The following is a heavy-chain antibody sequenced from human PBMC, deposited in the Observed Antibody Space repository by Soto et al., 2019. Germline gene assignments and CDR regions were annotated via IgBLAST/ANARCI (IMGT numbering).Heavy chain of an antibody. CDR3: TRGPRSTSTGTGAF. D-gene: IGHD1-1*01. J-gene: IGHJ4*02. V-gene: IGHV3-74*01. CDR2: INDDGIST. Sequence: GGSLRLSCATSGFTFSMYWMHWVRQVPGKGPEWVSRINDDGISTNYADSVKGRFTISRDNAKNTLYLQMNALRVEDTAVYYCTRGPRSTSTGTGAFWGQGTLVTVSS. CDR1: GFTFSMYW.